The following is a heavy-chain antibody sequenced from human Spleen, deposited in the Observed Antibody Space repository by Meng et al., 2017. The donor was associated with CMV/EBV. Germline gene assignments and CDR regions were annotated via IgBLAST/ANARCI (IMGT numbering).Heavy chain of an antibody. Sequence: SGPTLVKPTPPLTLTCTFSGFSLTTSGVGVGWIRQPPGKALEWIAFIYSDDDKRYSPSLKTRLTVSKGTSENQVVLTMTNMDPVDTATYYCARIPDYDYGFDVWGQGTTVTVSS. V-gene: IGHV2-5*02. CDR2: IYSDDDK. CDR3: ARIPDYDYGFDV. D-gene: IGHD5-18*01. J-gene: IGHJ6*02. CDR1: GFSLTTSGVG.